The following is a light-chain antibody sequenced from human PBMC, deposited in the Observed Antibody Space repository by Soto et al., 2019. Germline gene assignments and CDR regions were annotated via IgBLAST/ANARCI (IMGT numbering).Light chain of an antibody. Sequence: EVVMTQSPATLSVSPGERATLSCRASQSVNANLAWYQQKPGQAPRPLIHGASNRATGLPARFSGSGFGPELILMISSVQSEDFAVYYCQQYNTWLWTFGEGTKVEI. CDR3: QQYNTWLWT. V-gene: IGKV3-15*01. CDR2: GAS. J-gene: IGKJ1*01. CDR1: QSVNAN.